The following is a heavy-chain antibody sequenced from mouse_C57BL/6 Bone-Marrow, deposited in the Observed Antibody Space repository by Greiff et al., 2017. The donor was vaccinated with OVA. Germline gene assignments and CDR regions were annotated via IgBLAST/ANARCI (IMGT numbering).Heavy chain of an antibody. CDR2: IYPRSGKT. V-gene: IGHV1-81*01. D-gene: IGHD1-1*01. CDR1: GYTFTSYG. J-gene: IGHJ3*01. CDR3: ARWRDSSSPAWFAY. Sequence: VKLQESGAELARPGASVKLSCKASGYTFTSYGISWVKQRTGQGLKWIGEIYPRSGKTYYNEKFKGKATLTADKSSSTAYIELRSLTSEDSAVYFCARWRDSSSPAWFAYWGQRTLITVST.